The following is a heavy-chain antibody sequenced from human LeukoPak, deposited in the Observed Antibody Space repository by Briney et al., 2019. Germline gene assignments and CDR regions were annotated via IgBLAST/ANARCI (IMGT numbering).Heavy chain of an antibody. V-gene: IGHV3-33*06. J-gene: IGHJ4*02. CDR1: GFTFRNAG. CDR2: IWYDVSQK. D-gene: IGHD5-18*01. CDR3: AKVGYYYGYVYYFDY. Sequence: GGSLRLSCAVSGFTFRNAGMHWVRQAPGKGLEWVAVIWYDVSQKYYADSVKGRFTISRDNSKNTLYLQMNSLRAEDTAVYYCAKVGYYYGYVYYFDYWGPGTLVTVSS.